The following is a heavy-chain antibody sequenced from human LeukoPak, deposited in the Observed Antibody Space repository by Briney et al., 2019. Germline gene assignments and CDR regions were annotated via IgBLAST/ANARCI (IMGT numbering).Heavy chain of an antibody. J-gene: IGHJ4*02. Sequence: GGSLRLSCAASGFTFSSYWMSWVRQAPGKGLEWVSSISSSGSYIYYADSVKGRFTISRDNAKNSLYLQMNSLRAEDTAVYYCAREESSSSGYYFDYWGQGTLVTVSS. V-gene: IGHV3-21*01. D-gene: IGHD6-6*01. CDR1: GFTFSSYW. CDR2: ISSSGSYI. CDR3: AREESSSSGYYFDY.